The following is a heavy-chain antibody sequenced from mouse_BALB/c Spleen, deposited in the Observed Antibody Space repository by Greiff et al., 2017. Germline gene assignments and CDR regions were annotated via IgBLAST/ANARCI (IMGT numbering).Heavy chain of an antibody. CDR2: IRNKANGYTT. CDR1: GFTFTDYY. D-gene: IGHD1-1*01. Sequence: EVKVEESGGGLVQPGGSLRLSCATSGFTFTDYYMSWVRQPPGKALEWLGFIRNKANGYTTEYSASVKGRFTISRDNSQSILYLQMNTLRAEDSATYYCARDNGSSFSWFAYWGQGTLVTVSA. CDR3: ARDNGSSFSWFAY. V-gene: IGHV7-3*02. J-gene: IGHJ3*01.